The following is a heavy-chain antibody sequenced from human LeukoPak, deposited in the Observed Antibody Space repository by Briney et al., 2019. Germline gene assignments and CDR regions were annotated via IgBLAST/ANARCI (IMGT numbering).Heavy chain of an antibody. J-gene: IGHJ4*02. CDR1: GGSFSGYY. CDR3: ARGGTILTLYDF. CDR2: IHPSGKT. V-gene: IGHV4-4*07. D-gene: IGHD1-7*01. Sequence: SQTLSLTCSVSGGSFSGYYWTWVRPPAGRGLEWIGRIHPSGKTAYNPSLKSRLSFSVGTSKRQFSLQITSLTAADTAVYYCARGGTILTLYDFWGQGALVTVSS.